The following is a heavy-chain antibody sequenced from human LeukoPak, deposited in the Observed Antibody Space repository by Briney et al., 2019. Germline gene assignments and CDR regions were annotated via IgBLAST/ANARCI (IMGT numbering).Heavy chain of an antibody. CDR2: ITSSTTTI. D-gene: IGHD6-19*01. Sequence: GGSLRLSCAASGFTFSSYSMNWVRQAPGKGLEWVSYITSSTTTIYYADSVKGRFTISRDNAKNSLYLQMNSLRAEDTAVYYCARGGYSSGWGYWGQGTLVTVSS. V-gene: IGHV3-48*01. CDR1: GFTFSSYS. J-gene: IGHJ4*02. CDR3: ARGGYSSGWGY.